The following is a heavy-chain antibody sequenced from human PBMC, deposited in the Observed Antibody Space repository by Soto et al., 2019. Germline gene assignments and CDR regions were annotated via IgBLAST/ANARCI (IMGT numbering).Heavy chain of an antibody. J-gene: IGHJ6*04. CDR3: AFTEYYYYGMDV. Sequence: GESLKISCKGSGYSFTSYWISWVRQMPGKGLEWMGRIDPSDSYTNYSPSFQGHVTISADKSISTAYLQWSSLKASDTAMYYCAFTEYYYYGMDVWGKGTTVTVSS. V-gene: IGHV5-10-1*01. CDR2: IDPSDSYT. CDR1: GYSFTSYW. D-gene: IGHD4-4*01.